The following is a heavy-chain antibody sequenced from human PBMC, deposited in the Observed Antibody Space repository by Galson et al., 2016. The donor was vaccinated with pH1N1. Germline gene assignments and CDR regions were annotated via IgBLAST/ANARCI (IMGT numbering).Heavy chain of an antibody. CDR3: ARQNDYGEYRGDAFDM. D-gene: IGHD4-17*01. CDR1: GYRFSSSW. Sequence: QSGAEVKKPGESLKISCQGSGYRFSSSWIGWVRQMPGKGLEWMGIIYLGGSHIRYSPSFQGQVTISADKSINIVCLQWSSLKASDTAIYYCARQNDYGEYRGDAFDMWGEVTLVSGSS. CDR2: IYLGGSHI. J-gene: IGHJ3*02. V-gene: IGHV5-51*01.